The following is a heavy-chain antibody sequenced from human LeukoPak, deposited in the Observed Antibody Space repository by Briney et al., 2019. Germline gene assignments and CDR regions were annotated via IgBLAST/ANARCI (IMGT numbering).Heavy chain of an antibody. CDR3: GMSGDRVPLQDDVFDV. CDR1: GDTFNNYW. Sequence: GESLKISCKAIGDTFNNYWFAWVRQTPGKGLEWMGIIYPGDSGPTYSPSFQGQVTISVDKSISTAYLQWSSLQASDTAMYYCGMSGDRVPLQDDVFDVWGQGTMVTIST. V-gene: IGHV5-51*01. CDR2: IYPGDSGP. J-gene: IGHJ3*01. D-gene: IGHD1-26*01.